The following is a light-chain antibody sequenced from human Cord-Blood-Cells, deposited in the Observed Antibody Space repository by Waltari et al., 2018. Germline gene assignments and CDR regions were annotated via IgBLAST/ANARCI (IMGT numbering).Light chain of an antibody. J-gene: IGLJ3*02. V-gene: IGLV6-57*01. CDR2: GAN. Sequence: NFMLTQPHSVSESPGKTVTISCTRSSGSIASNYVQWYQQRPGSSPTTVIYGANQRPSGVPDRFSGSIDSSSNSASLTISGLKTEDEADYYCQSYDSSNRVFGGGTKLTVL. CDR1: SGSIASNY. CDR3: QSYDSSNRV.